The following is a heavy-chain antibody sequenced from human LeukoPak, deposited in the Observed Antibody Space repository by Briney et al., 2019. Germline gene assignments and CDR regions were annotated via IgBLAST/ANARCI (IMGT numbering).Heavy chain of an antibody. CDR2: IYYSGNGNT. J-gene: IGHJ4*02. Sequence: PSETLSLTCTVSGSFISSDYYWGWIRQTPGKGLEWIGSIYYSGNGNTHYNASLKSRAAIFVDTPKKQFSLHLTSVTAADTATYFCASRGVQFSDDSWGQGTLVAVSS. CDR1: GSFISSDYY. CDR3: ASRGVQFSDDS. V-gene: IGHV4-38-2*02. D-gene: IGHD5-24*01.